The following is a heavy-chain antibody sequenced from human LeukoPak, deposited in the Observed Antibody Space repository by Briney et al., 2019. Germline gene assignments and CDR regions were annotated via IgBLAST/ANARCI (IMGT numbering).Heavy chain of an antibody. D-gene: IGHD3-22*01. J-gene: IGHJ6*02. Sequence: SETLSLTCTVSGGSISSYYWSWIRQPPGKGLEWIGEINHSGSTNYNPSLKSRVTISVDTSKNQFSLKLSSVTAADTAVYYCARGGEYYDSSGYYVQDYYYGMDVWGQGTTVTVSS. CDR2: INHSGST. CDR1: GGSISSYY. CDR3: ARGGEYYDSSGYYVQDYYYGMDV. V-gene: IGHV4-34*01.